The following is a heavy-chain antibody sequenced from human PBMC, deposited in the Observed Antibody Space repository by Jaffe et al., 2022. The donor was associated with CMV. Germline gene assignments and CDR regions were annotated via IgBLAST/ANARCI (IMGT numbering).Heavy chain of an antibody. Sequence: QVQLEESGPGLVKPSETLSLTCTVSGGSISSDYWSWIRQPPGKGLEWIGYIYYSRTTNYNPSLKGRVTISVDTSKNQFSLQLKSVTAADTAVYYCAREWRTHYDTSTGFYNNWFDPWGQGTRVTVSS. CDR3: AREWRTHYDTSTGFYNNWFDP. CDR1: GGSISSDY. J-gene: IGHJ5*02. D-gene: IGHD3-9*01. V-gene: IGHV4-59*01. CDR2: IYYSRTT.